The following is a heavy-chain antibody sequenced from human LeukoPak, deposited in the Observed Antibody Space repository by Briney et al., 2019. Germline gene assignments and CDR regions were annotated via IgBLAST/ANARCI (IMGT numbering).Heavy chain of an antibody. CDR1: GFTFSSYA. Sequence: GGSLRLSCAASGFTFSSYAMRWVRQAPGKGLEWVSAISGSGGSTYYADSVKGRFTISRDNSKNTLYLQMNSLRAEDTAVYYCAKDPGPRYCSGGSCYNWGQGTLVTVSS. V-gene: IGHV3-23*01. J-gene: IGHJ4*02. CDR2: ISGSGGST. D-gene: IGHD2-15*01. CDR3: AKDPGPRYCSGGSCYN.